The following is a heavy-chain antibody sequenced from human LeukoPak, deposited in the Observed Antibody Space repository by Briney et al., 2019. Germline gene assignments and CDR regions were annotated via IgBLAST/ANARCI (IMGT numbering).Heavy chain of an antibody. CDR2: ISSSSSYI. V-gene: IGHV3-21*01. D-gene: IGHD6-19*01. CDR1: GFTFSSYS. J-gene: IGHJ5*02. Sequence: GGPLRLSCAASGFTFSSYSMNWVRQAPGKGLEWVSSISSSSSYIYYADSVKGRFTISRDNAKNSLYLQMNSLRAEDTAVYYCAREQWPNWFDPWGQGTLVTVSS. CDR3: AREQWPNWFDP.